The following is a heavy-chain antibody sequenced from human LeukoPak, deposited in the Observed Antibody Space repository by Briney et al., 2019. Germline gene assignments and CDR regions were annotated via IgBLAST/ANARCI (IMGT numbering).Heavy chain of an antibody. Sequence: PGGSLRLSCAASGFTFSSYSMNWVRQAPGKGLEWVSGIIAEFDTTYYADSVRGRFTISRDHSTNTLYLQMNRLRAEDTAMYYCAKDGTRTRYNWFDSWGQGTLVTVS. J-gene: IGHJ5*01. D-gene: IGHD1-1*01. CDR1: GFTFSSYS. V-gene: IGHV3-23*01. CDR2: IIAEFDTT. CDR3: AKDGTRTRYNWFDS.